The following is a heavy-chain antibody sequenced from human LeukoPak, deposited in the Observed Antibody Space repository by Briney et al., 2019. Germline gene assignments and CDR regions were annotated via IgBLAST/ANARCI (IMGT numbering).Heavy chain of an antibody. CDR2: IYYSGST. Sequence: SETLSLTCTVSGDSISSGGYYWSWIRQHPGKGLEWIGYIYYSGSTYYNPSLKSRVTISVDTSKNQFSLKLSSVTAADTAVYYCARGDPREVRYFDWLFDYWGQGTLVTVSS. J-gene: IGHJ4*02. D-gene: IGHD3-9*01. CDR1: GDSISSGGYY. CDR3: ARGDPREVRYFDWLFDY. V-gene: IGHV4-31*03.